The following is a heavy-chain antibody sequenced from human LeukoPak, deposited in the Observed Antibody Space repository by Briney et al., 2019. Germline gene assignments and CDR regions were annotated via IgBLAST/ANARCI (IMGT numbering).Heavy chain of an antibody. Sequence: GGSLRLSCAASKFTFSSYWMHWVRQAPGKGLVWVSRINPDGSTTNYADSVKGRFTISRDNAKNTVYLQMNSLRAEDTAVYYCARVLLGSWDWFDPWGQGTLVTVSS. CDR3: ARVLLGSWDWFDP. CDR2: INPDGSTT. D-gene: IGHD3-10*01. J-gene: IGHJ5*02. V-gene: IGHV3-74*01. CDR1: KFTFSSYW.